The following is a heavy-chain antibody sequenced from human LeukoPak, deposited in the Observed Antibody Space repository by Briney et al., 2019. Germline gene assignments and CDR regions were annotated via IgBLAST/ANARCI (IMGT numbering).Heavy chain of an antibody. Sequence: ASVKVSCQASGYTFTRYYMDRVAQAPGQRLEWMGRINPNRGGTNYAQKFQGRVTMTRDTSISTAYMELSRLRSDDTAVYYCARAGVGVRFLEWLHDYWGQGTLVTVSS. D-gene: IGHD3-3*01. J-gene: IGHJ4*02. CDR2: INPNRGGT. CDR1: GYTFTRYY. V-gene: IGHV1-2*06. CDR3: ARAGVGVRFLEWLHDY.